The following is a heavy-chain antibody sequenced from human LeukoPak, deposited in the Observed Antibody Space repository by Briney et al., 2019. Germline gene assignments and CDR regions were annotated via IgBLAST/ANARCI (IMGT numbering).Heavy chain of an antibody. V-gene: IGHV4-39*07. D-gene: IGHD6-13*01. CDR1: GGSISSISYY. Sequence: SETLSLTCTVSGGSISSISYYWGWIRQPPGKGLEWIGSIYYSGSTYYNPSLKSRVTISVDTSKNQFSPKLSSVTAADTAVYYCAREGEGSGWYYFDYWGQGTLVTVSS. J-gene: IGHJ4*02. CDR3: AREGEGSGWYYFDY. CDR2: IYYSGST.